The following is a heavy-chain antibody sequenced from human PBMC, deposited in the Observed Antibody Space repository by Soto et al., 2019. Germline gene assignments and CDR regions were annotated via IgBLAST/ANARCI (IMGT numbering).Heavy chain of an antibody. Sequence: QVQLVQSGTEVKKPGASVKVSCKTSGYTFTNYGISWVRQAPGQGLEWMGWINVYNGDTNYAQNLQGRVTMTTDTSTSTAYMELRSLISDDTAVYFCASVRGGYADSWGRGTLVTVSP. D-gene: IGHD2-15*01. J-gene: IGHJ4*02. CDR2: INVYNGDT. CDR1: GYTFTNYG. CDR3: ASVRGGYADS. V-gene: IGHV1-18*01.